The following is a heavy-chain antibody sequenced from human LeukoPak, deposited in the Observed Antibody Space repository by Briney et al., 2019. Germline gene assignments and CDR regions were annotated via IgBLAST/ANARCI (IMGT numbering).Heavy chain of an antibody. V-gene: IGHV3-7*01. Sequence: GGSLRLSCAASGFTFSSYSMSWVRQAPGKGLEWVANIKQDGSEKYYVDSVKGRFTISRDNAKNSLYLQMNSLRAEDTAVYYCARASVDYYDSSGYWFDYWGQGTLVTVSS. J-gene: IGHJ4*02. CDR3: ARASVDYYDSSGYWFDY. CDR2: IKQDGSEK. CDR1: GFTFSSYS. D-gene: IGHD3-22*01.